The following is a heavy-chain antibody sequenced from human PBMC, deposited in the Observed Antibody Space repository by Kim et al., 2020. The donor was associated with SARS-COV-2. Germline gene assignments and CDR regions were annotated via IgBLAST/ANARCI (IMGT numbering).Heavy chain of an antibody. D-gene: IGHD1-26*01. CDR3: ARAVSGSYFPAYFYYGLDV. CDR1: GFTFSSHD. Sequence: GGSLRLSCAASGFTFSSHDMHWVRQATGKGLEWVSAIASAGDTYYPGSVKGRFTISRENAKNSLYLQMNSLRAGDTAVYYCARAVSGSYFPAYFYYGLDVWGQGTTVTVSS. J-gene: IGHJ6*02. V-gene: IGHV3-13*04. CDR2: IASAGDT.